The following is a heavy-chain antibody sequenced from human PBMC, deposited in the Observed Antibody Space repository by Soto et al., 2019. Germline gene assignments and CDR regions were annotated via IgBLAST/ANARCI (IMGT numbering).Heavy chain of an antibody. D-gene: IGHD6-19*01. CDR2: LWYDENNK. CDR1: GFTFSNYG. Sequence: QVQLVESGGGVVQPGRSLRLSCAASGFTFSNYGIHWVRQAPGRGLEWVAVLWYDENNKYYADSVKGRFTISRDNSKNTLYLKMNSLRAEDTAIYYCARDKGGGAVVPDYWGQGTLVTVSS. V-gene: IGHV3-33*01. CDR3: ARDKGGGAVVPDY. J-gene: IGHJ4*02.